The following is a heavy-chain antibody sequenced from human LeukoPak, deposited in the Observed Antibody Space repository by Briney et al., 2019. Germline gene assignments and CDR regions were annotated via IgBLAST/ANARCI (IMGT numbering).Heavy chain of an antibody. CDR2: ISSSSSYI. J-gene: IGHJ5*02. Sequence: PGGSLRLSCAASGFTFSSYSMNWVRQAPGKGLEWVSSISSSSSYIYYADSVKGRFTISRDSAKNSLYLQMSSLRAEDTAVYYCARDPSDSSSWYRYGWFDPWGQGTLVTVSS. CDR1: GFTFSSYS. CDR3: ARDPSDSSSWYRYGWFDP. D-gene: IGHD6-13*01. V-gene: IGHV3-21*01.